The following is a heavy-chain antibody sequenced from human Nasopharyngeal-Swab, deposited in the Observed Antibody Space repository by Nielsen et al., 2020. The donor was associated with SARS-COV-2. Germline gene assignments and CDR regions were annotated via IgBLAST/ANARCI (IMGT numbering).Heavy chain of an antibody. J-gene: IGHJ5*02. CDR3: ARALGYSSA. V-gene: IGHV4-59*01. CDR2: IYYSGRT. CDR1: GGSISSYY. Sequence: SETLSLTCTVSGGSISSYYWSWIRQPPGKGLEWIGYIYYSGRTNYNPSLKSRVTISVDTSKNQFSLKLSSVTAADTAVYYCARALGYSSAWGQGTLVTVSS. D-gene: IGHD6-19*01.